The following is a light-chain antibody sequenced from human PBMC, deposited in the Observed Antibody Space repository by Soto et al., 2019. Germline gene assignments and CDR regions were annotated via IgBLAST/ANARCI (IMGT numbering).Light chain of an antibody. CDR1: QSVNSN. J-gene: IGKJ1*01. CDR3: QQYNNWPPWT. Sequence: EIVITQSPATLSVSPGERATLSCRASQSVNSNLAWYQQKPGQAPRLLIYGASTRATGIPARFSGSGSGTEFPLPISSLLSEDFAVYYCQQYNNWPPWTFGQGTKVEIK. V-gene: IGKV3-15*01. CDR2: GAS.